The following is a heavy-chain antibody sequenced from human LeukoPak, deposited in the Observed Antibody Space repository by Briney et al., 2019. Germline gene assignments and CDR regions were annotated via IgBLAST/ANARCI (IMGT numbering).Heavy chain of an antibody. CDR3: ASPRGDWNYRGAFDI. Sequence: ASVKVSCKASGYSFTSYWIGWVRQMPGKGLEWMGIIYPGDSDTRYSPSFHGQVTISADKSISTAYLQWSSLKASDTAMYYCASPRGDWNYRGAFDIWGQGTMVTVSS. V-gene: IGHV5-51*01. D-gene: IGHD1-7*01. J-gene: IGHJ3*02. CDR1: GYSFTSYW. CDR2: IYPGDSDT.